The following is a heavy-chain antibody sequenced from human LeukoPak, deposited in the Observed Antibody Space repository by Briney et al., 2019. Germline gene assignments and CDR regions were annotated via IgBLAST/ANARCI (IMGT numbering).Heavy chain of an antibody. V-gene: IGHV3-33*01. CDR2: IWYDGTNI. J-gene: IGHJ4*02. CDR1: GLILSSYG. Sequence: GTTLRLSCAASGLILSSYGIHWVRQAPGKGLEWVAVIWYDGTNIYYGDSVKGRFSISRDNSKNTVYLQMDSLRAEDTAVYYCARDAGGAFGNYVNYFDYWGQGTLVTVSS. D-gene: IGHD4-11*01. CDR3: ARDAGGAFGNYVNYFDY.